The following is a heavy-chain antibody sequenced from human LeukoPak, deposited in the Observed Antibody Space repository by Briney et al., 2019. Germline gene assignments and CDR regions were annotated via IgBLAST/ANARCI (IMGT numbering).Heavy chain of an antibody. CDR3: ARDRVVGATTSLFDY. CDR2: IYHSGST. V-gene: IGHV4-30-2*01. D-gene: IGHD1-26*01. J-gene: IGHJ4*02. CDR1: GASISSGSYY. Sequence: SETLSLTCTVSGASISSGSYYWSWIRQPPGKGLEWIGYIYHSGSTYYNPSLKSRVTISVDRSKNQFSLKLSSVTAADTAVYYCARDRVVGATTSLFDYWGQGTLVTVSS.